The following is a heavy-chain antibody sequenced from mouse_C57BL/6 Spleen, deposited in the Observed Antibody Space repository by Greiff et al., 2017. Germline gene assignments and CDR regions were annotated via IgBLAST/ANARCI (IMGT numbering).Heavy chain of an antibody. Sequence: VQLKQSGTVLARPGASVKMSCKTSGYTFTSYWMHWVKQRPGQGLEWIGAIYPGNSDTSYNQKFKGKAKLTAVTSASTAYMELSSLTNEDSAVYYCTRYYGYDGAWFAYWGQGTLVTVSA. V-gene: IGHV1-5*01. J-gene: IGHJ3*01. CDR2: IYPGNSDT. CDR1: GYTFTSYW. D-gene: IGHD2-2*01. CDR3: TRYYGYDGAWFAY.